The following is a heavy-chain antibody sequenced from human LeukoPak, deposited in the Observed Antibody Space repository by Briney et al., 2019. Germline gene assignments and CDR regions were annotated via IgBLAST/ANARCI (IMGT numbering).Heavy chain of an antibody. CDR2: ISSSSSYI. D-gene: IGHD5-24*01. CDR3: VKGRRATTRYDALDI. V-gene: IGHV3-21*04. CDR1: GFTFSSYS. J-gene: IGHJ3*02. Sequence: GGSLRLSCAASGFTFSSYSMNWVRQAPGKGLEWVSSISSSSSYIYYADSVKGRFTVSRDNSKNTLYLQMNSLRAEDTAVYFCVKGRRATTRYDALDIWGQGTMVTVSS.